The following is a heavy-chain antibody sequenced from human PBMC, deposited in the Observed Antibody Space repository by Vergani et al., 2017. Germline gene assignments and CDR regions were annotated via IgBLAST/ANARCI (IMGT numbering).Heavy chain of an antibody. CDR2: INHSGST. CDR1: GGSFSGYY. CDR3: ARGLGTVPNNWFDP. D-gene: IGHD4-17*01. V-gene: IGHV4-34*01. J-gene: IGHJ5*02. Sequence: QVQLQQWGAGLLKPSETLSLTCAVYGGSFSGYYWSWIRQPPGKGLEWIGEINHSGSTNYNPSLKSLVTISVDTSKNQFSLKLSSVTAADTAVYYCARGLGTVPNNWFDPWGQGTLVTVSS.